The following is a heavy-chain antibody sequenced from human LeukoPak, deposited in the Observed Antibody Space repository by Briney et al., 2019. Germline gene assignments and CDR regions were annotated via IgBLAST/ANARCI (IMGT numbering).Heavy chain of an antibody. CDR1: GFTYDDYA. CDR3: AKEIGAGSYYGMDV. J-gene: IGHJ6*04. V-gene: IGHV3-9*01. Sequence: GGSLRLSCAASGFTYDDYAMQWLRQAPGKGLEGVSGISWNSGSIGYADSVKGRFTISRDNAKNSLYLQMNSLRGDDTALYYCAKEIGAGSYYGMDVWGEGATVTVSS. CDR2: ISWNSGSI. D-gene: IGHD3-10*01.